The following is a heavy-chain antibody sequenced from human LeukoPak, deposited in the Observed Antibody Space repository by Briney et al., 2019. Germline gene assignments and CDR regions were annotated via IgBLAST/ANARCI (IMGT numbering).Heavy chain of an antibody. CDR1: GYTFTSYG. CDR2: IIPIFGTA. J-gene: IGHJ4*02. CDR3: ARGSGSYYGSVDY. D-gene: IGHD3-10*01. Sequence: ASVKVSCKASGYTFTSYGISWVRQAPGQGLEWMGGIIPIFGTANYAQKFQGRVTITADESTSTAYMELSSLRSEDTAVYYCARGSGSYYGSVDYWGQGTLVTVSS. V-gene: IGHV1-69*13.